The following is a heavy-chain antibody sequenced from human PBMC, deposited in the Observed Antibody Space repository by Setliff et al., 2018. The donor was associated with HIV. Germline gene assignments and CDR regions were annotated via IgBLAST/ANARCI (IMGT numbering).Heavy chain of an antibody. CDR1: GFTFSDCS. CDR3: ATLPSRDMDV. J-gene: IGHJ6*02. CDR2: ITSTGSTI. Sequence: GGSLRLSCAASGFTFSDCSINWVRQAPGKGLEWISYITSTGSTIFYADSVTGRFTISRDNDKNSVNLQMTSLRAEDTAVYYCATLPSRDMDVWGQGTTVTVSS. D-gene: IGHD3-10*01. V-gene: IGHV3-48*01.